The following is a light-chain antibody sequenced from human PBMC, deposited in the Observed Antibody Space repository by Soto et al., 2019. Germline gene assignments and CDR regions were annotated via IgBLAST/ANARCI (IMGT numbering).Light chain of an antibody. J-gene: IGKJ4*01. CDR1: QSISSW. CDR2: DAS. Sequence: DIQMTQSPSTLSASVGDRVTITCRASQSISSWLAWYQQKPGKAPKLLIYDASSLESGVPSRFSGSGSGTEVTLTISSLQPDDFATYYGQQYNSYSVTFGGGIKVEIK. V-gene: IGKV1-5*01. CDR3: QQYNSYSVT.